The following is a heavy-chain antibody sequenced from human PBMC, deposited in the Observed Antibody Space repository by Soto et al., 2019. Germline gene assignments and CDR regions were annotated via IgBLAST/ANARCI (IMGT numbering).Heavy chain of an antibody. J-gene: IGHJ6*02. Sequence: SVKVSCKASGGTFSSYALSWVRQAPGQGLEWMGGIIPIFGTANYAQKFQGRVTITADESTSTAYMELSSLRSEDTAVYYCARRLRYFDWLLYSEYYYYGMDVWG. V-gene: IGHV1-69*13. D-gene: IGHD3-9*01. CDR3: ARRLRYFDWLLYSEYYYYGMDV. CDR1: GGTFSSYA. CDR2: IIPIFGTA.